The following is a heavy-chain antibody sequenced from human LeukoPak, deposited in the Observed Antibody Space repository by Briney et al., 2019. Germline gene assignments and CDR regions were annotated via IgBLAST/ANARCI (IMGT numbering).Heavy chain of an antibody. CDR3: AKDNRRHYTSGPNPDSLH. CDR2: ISWNSGNI. J-gene: IGHJ4*02. Sequence: GGSLRLSCAGSGFTFNNYAMHWVRQPPGKGLEWVSGISWNSGNIDYADSVKGRFTISRDNAKNSLYLQMNSLRVEDTAFYYCAKDNRRHYTSGPNPDSLHWGQGALVTVSS. CDR1: GFTFNNYA. D-gene: IGHD6-19*01. V-gene: IGHV3-9*01.